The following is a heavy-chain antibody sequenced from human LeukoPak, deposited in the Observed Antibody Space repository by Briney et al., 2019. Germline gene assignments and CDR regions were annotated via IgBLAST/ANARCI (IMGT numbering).Heavy chain of an antibody. CDR1: GFIFSSYA. J-gene: IGHJ4*02. CDR3: AKALPSSWYPFDY. CDR2: ISGSGGST. D-gene: IGHD6-13*01. V-gene: IGHV3-23*01. Sequence: GGSLRLSCAASGFIFSSYAMSWVRQAPGKGLEWVSGISGSGGSTYYADSVKGRFTISRDNSKNTLYLQMNSLRAHDTAVYYCAKALPSSWYPFDYWGQGTLVTVSS.